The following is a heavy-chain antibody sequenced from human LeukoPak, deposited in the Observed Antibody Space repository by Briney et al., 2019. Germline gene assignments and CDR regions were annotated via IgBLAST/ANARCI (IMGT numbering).Heavy chain of an antibody. V-gene: IGHV4-38-2*02. J-gene: IGHJ4*02. CDR1: GYSISSGYY. CDR3: ASTITVTTDY. Sequence: PSETLSLTCTVSGYSISSGYYWGWIRQPPGKGLEWIGSIYHSGGTYYNPSLKSRVTISVDTSKNQFSLKLTSVTAADTAVYYCASTITVTTDYWGQGTLVTVSS. D-gene: IGHD4-17*01. CDR2: IYHSGGT.